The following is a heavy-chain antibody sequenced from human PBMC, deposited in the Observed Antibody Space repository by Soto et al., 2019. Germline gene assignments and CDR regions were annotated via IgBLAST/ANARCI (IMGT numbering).Heavy chain of an antibody. CDR2: INTYDGNT. CDR1: GYTFTSYG. J-gene: IGHJ4*02. Sequence: QVQLVQSGAEVKKPGASVKVSCKASGYTFTSYGINWVRQAPGQGLEWMGWINTYDGNTNHAQKFQGRVTMTTDTSTNTAYMELRSLSSDDTAVYYCAASQQSDYWGQGTLVTVSS. D-gene: IGHD6-13*01. CDR3: AASQQSDY. V-gene: IGHV1-18*01.